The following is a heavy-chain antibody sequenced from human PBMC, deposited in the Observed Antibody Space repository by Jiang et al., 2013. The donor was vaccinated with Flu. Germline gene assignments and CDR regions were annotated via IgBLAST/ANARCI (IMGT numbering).Heavy chain of an antibody. V-gene: IGHV1-18*01. Sequence: TSYDITWVRQAPGQGLEWMGWISAYNGNTNYAQKLQGRVTMTTDTSTSTAYMELRSLRSDDTAVYYCARSGYSGSDPFDYWGQGTLVTVSS. D-gene: IGHD5-12*01. CDR2: ISAYNGNT. CDR1: TSYD. J-gene: IGHJ4*02. CDR3: ARSGYSGSDPFDY.